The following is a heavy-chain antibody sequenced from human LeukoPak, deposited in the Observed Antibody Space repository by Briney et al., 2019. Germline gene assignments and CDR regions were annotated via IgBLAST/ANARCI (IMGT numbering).Heavy chain of an antibody. J-gene: IGHJ3*02. CDR3: ARGRGSSGWQDAFDI. CDR1: GYTFTSYD. CDR2: MNPNSGNT. D-gene: IGHD6-19*01. V-gene: IGHV1-8*01. Sequence: ASVKVSCKASGYTFTSYDINWVRQATGQGPEWMGWMNPNSGNTGYAQKFQGRVTMTRNTSISTAYMELSSLRSEDTAVYYCARGRGSSGWQDAFDIWGQGTMVTVSS.